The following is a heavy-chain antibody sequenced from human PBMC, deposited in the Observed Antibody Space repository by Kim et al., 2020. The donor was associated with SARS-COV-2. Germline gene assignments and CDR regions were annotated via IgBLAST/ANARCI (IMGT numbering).Heavy chain of an antibody. CDR3: TRGPRSGSFAY. V-gene: IGHV3-49*02. D-gene: IGHD1-26*01. J-gene: IGHJ4*02. CDR2: TR. Sequence: TRQYAAAVEGRFPISRDDSKSIAYLQMNSLTVEDTALYYCTRGPRSGSFAYWGQGALVTVSS.